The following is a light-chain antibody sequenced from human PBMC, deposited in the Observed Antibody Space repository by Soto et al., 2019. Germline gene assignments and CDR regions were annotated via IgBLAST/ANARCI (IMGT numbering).Light chain of an antibody. V-gene: IGKV3-15*01. CDR1: QSVSNN. CDR3: QQYNNWPFS. Sequence: EIVLTQSPGTLSLSPGERATLSCRASQSVSNNYFAWYQQKSGQSPRLLIYDVSIRATGVPARFSGTGSETDFTLTISGLQSEDSAVYFCQQYNNWPFSFGQGTRLEI. CDR2: DVS. J-gene: IGKJ5*01.